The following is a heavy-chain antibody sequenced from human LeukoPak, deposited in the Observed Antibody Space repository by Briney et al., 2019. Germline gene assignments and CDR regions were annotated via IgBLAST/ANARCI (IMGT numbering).Heavy chain of an antibody. D-gene: IGHD3-22*01. J-gene: IGHJ5*02. CDR2: IKEDGSQK. Sequence: GGSLRLSCAASGFTFSNYWMSWVRQAPGKGLEWVANIKEDGSQKSFVDSVKGRFAISRDNAKNSLYLQMNSLRAEDTAVYYCARRDCDSIKCRGSNWFDPWGQGTLVSVSS. V-gene: IGHV3-7*01. CDR3: ARRDCDSIKCRGSNWFDP. CDR1: GFTFSNYW.